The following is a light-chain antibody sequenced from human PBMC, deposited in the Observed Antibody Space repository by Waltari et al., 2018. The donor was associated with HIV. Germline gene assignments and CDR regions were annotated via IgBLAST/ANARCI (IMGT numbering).Light chain of an antibody. CDR3: ATWDDTLTGYV. Sequence: QSVLTQAPSASGTPGQRVTIPCAGSSFNIGSNQVSWYQEVPGTAPKLLIYKNNQRPSGVPDRFSGSKSGTSASLAISGLRSEDEADYYCATWDDTLTGYVFGTGTKVTVL. V-gene: IGLV1-47*01. CDR2: KNN. CDR1: SFNIGSNQ. J-gene: IGLJ1*01.